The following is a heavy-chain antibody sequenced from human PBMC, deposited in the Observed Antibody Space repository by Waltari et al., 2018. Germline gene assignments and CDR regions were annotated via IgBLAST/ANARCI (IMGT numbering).Heavy chain of an antibody. CDR3: ASEDTAMATDY. CDR2: INHSGST. Sequence: QVQLQQWGAGLLKPSETLSLTCAVYGGSFSGYYWSWIRQPPGKGLEWIGEINHSGSTNYNPSLKSRVTISVDTSKNQCSLKLSSVTAADTAVYYCASEDTAMATDYWGQGTLVTVSS. J-gene: IGHJ4*02. D-gene: IGHD5-18*01. V-gene: IGHV4-34*01. CDR1: GGSFSGYY.